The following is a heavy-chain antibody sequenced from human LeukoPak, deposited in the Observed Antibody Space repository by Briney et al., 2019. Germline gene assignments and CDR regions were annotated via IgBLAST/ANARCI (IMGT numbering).Heavy chain of an antibody. CDR3: VRDLGGGSGH. Sequence: GGSLRLSCAASGFTFSSNWMHWVRQAPGKGLVWVSRINEDGSTTNYANSVKGRSTIFRDNAKNTLYLQMNSLRAEDTAVYYCVRDLGGGSGHWGQGTLVTVSS. V-gene: IGHV3-74*01. CDR2: INEDGSTT. J-gene: IGHJ4*02. D-gene: IGHD1-26*01. CDR1: GFTFSSNW.